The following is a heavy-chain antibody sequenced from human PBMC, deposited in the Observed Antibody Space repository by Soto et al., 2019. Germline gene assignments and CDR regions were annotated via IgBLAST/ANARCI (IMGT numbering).Heavy chain of an antibody. CDR3: ARCPFYGEYCSSTSCYKDY. D-gene: IGHD2-2*02. Sequence: PSETLSLTCTVSGGSISSYYWSWIRQPPGKGLEWIGYIYYSGSTNYNPSLKSRVTISVDTSKNQFSLKLSSVTAADTAVYYCARCPFYGEYCSSTSCYKDYWGQGTLVTVSS. CDR2: IYYSGST. V-gene: IGHV4-59*01. CDR1: GGSISSYY. J-gene: IGHJ4*02.